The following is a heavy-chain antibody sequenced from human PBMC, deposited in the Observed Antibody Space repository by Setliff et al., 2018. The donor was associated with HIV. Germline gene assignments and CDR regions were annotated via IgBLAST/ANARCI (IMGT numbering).Heavy chain of an antibody. CDR2: ISAGGGST. D-gene: IGHD2-15*01. Sequence: QPGGSLRLSCAASGFTFSTYAMSWVRQAPGKGLAWVSAISAGGGSTYYAYSVKGRFTISRDNSKNTLYLQMNSLRAEDTAVYYCAKDQAVVTPRYDAFDIWGQGTMVTVSS. V-gene: IGHV3-23*01. J-gene: IGHJ3*02. CDR1: GFTFSTYA. CDR3: AKDQAVVTPRYDAFDI.